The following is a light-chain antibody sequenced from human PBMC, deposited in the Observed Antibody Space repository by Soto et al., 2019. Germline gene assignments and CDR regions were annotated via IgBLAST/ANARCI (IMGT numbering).Light chain of an antibody. CDR2: EAS. Sequence: DIQMTQSPSTLSASVGDRVTITCRASQSISDSLARYQQKPGKAPKLLIYEASSLKSGVPSRFSGSRSGTEYTLAFSSLQPDDFATYCFQQYNGYWTFGQGTKVEIK. CDR3: QQYNGYWT. J-gene: IGKJ1*01. V-gene: IGKV1-5*03. CDR1: QSISDS.